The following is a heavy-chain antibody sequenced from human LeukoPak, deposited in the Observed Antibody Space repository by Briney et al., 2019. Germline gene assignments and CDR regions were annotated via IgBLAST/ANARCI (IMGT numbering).Heavy chain of an antibody. Sequence: SQTLSLTCAVYGGSFSGYYWSWIRQPPGKGLEWIGEINHSGSTNYNPSLKSRVTISVYTSKNQFSLKLSSVTASDTAVYYCARALLSSYDILTGYQYYFDYWGQGTLVTVSS. D-gene: IGHD3-9*01. J-gene: IGHJ4*02. CDR3: ARALLSSYDILTGYQYYFDY. CDR2: INHSGST. CDR1: GGSFSGYY. V-gene: IGHV4-34*01.